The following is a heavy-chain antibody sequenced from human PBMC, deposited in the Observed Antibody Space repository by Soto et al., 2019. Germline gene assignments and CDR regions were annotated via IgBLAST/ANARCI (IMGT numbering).Heavy chain of an antibody. D-gene: IGHD3-9*01. CDR3: ARHFSVDHFDY. CDR1: CDSITSNSYF. V-gene: IGHV4-39*01. Sequence: SSETLSLTCTVSCDSITSNSYFWAWIRQPPGKGLEWIGSIYYSGSTYHNPSLKSRVTISVDRSNNQFSLKLTSVTAADTAVYYCARHFSVDHFDYWGQGALVTVSS. J-gene: IGHJ4*02. CDR2: IYYSGST.